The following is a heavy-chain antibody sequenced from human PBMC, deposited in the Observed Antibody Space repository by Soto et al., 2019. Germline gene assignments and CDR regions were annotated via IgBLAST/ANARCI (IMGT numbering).Heavy chain of an antibody. D-gene: IGHD3-10*01. Sequence: QITLKESGPTLVKPTQTLTLTCSFSGFSLSTTGVGVGWIHQSPGKALEWLAIIYWDNDKRYSPSLKSRVTITKDTSKNQVGLTVTNMDPVDTGTYYCARSLWFGELHWGQGALVTVSS. CDR3: ARSLWFGELH. CDR2: IYWDNDK. J-gene: IGHJ4*02. V-gene: IGHV2-5*02. CDR1: GFSLSTTGVG.